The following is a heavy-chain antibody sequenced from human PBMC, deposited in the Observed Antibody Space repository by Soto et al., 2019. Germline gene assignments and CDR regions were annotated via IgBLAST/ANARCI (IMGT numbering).Heavy chain of an antibody. CDR2: IYSGGST. J-gene: IGHJ6*02. CDR3: AREAYDSSGYYYYYYYGMDV. V-gene: IGHV3-66*02. CDR1: GVTVSSNY. D-gene: IGHD3-22*01. Sequence: GGSLRLSCAASGVTVSSNYMSWVRQAPGKGLEWVSVIYSGGSTYYADSVKGRFTISRDNSKNTLYLQMNSLRAEDTAVYYCAREAYDSSGYYYYYYYGMDVWGQGTTVTVSS.